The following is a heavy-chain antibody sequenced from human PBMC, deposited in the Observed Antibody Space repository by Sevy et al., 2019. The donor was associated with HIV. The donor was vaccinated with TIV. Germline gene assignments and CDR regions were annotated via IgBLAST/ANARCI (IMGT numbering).Heavy chain of an antibody. CDR1: GYTFTSYG. V-gene: IGHV1-18*01. Sequence: ASVKVSCKASGYTFTSYGISWVRQAPGQGLEWMGWISAYNGNTNYAQKLQGRVTMTTDTSTSTAYMELRSLGSDDTAVYYCARGPPYYYDSSGFSPNYYYYYYMDVWGKGTTVTVSS. CDR3: ARGPPYYYDSSGFSPNYYYYYYMDV. CDR2: ISAYNGNT. D-gene: IGHD3-22*01. J-gene: IGHJ6*03.